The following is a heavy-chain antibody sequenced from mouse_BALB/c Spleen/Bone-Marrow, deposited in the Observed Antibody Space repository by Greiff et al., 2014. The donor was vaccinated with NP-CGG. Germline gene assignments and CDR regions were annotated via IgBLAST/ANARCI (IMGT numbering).Heavy chain of an antibody. Sequence: VHVKQSGPELVKPGASVKISCKASGYTFTDYNMHWVKQSHGKSLEWIGYIYPYNGGTGYNQKFKSKATSTVDNSSSTAYMELRSLTSEDSAVYYCARFKGGNYYAMDYWGQGTSVTVSS. CDR2: IYPYNGGT. J-gene: IGHJ4*01. CDR1: GYTFTDYN. V-gene: IGHV1S29*02. D-gene: IGHD1-1*02. CDR3: ARFKGGNYYAMDY.